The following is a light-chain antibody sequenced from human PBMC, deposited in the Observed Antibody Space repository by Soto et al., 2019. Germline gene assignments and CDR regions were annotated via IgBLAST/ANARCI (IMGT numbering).Light chain of an antibody. V-gene: IGLV2-14*01. CDR1: SSDVGGYNY. Sequence: QSVLTQPASVSGSPGQSITISCTGTSSDVGGYNYVSWFQQHPGKAPKLLIYDVSNRPSGASHRFSGSKSGNTASLTISGLQAEDEAVYYCRSYTSSSTLGVFGTGNKLTVL. J-gene: IGLJ1*01. CDR2: DVS. CDR3: RSYTSSSTLGV.